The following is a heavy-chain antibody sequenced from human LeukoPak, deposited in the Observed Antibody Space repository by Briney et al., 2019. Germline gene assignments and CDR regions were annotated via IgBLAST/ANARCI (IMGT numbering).Heavy chain of an antibody. CDR2: INPNSGDT. CDR1: GYTFTGYY. Sequence: ASVKVSRTASGYTFTGYYMHWVRQPPGQGLEWMGRINPNSGDTNYAQKFQGRVTMTRDTSISTACMELSRLRSDDTAVYYCARAYSSGDYFDYWGQGTLVTVSS. CDR3: ARAYSSGDYFDY. J-gene: IGHJ4*02. D-gene: IGHD6-19*01. V-gene: IGHV1-2*06.